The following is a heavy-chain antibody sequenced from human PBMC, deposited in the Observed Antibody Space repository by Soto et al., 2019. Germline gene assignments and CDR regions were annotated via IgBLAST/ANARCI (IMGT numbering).Heavy chain of an antibody. CDR3: ARGYYYDSSGYPNWFGP. J-gene: IGHJ5*02. D-gene: IGHD3-22*01. Sequence: TLSLTCTVSGGSISSGGYYWSWIRQPPGKGLEWIGYIYYSGSTYYNPSLKSRVTISLDTSKIQFSLKLSSVTAADTAVYYCARGYYYDSSGYPNWFGPWGQGTLVTVSS. CDR2: IYYSGST. V-gene: IGHV4-30-4*01. CDR1: GGSISSGGYY.